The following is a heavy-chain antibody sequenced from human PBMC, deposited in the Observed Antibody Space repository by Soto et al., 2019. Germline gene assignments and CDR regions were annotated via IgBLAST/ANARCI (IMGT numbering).Heavy chain of an antibody. CDR1: GFSLSPNGVG. Sequence: QITLKESGPTLVKPTQTLTLTCTFSGFSLSPNGVGVGWIRQPPGKALEWLALIYWDDDKLYSPALKSRLTITKDNSKNQVVLTMTNMEPVDTATYYCSHSLLRTSSGEIDYWGQGTLVTVSS. CDR2: IYWDDDK. CDR3: SHSLLRTSSGEIDY. D-gene: IGHD3-10*01. J-gene: IGHJ4*02. V-gene: IGHV2-5*02.